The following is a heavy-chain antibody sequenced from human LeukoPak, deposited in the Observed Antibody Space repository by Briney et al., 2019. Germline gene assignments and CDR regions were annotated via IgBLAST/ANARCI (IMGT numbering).Heavy chain of an antibody. Sequence: SETLSLTCAVYGGSFSGYYWSWIRQPPGKGLEWIGEINHSGSTNYNPSLKSRVTISVDTSKNQFSLKLSSVTAADTAVYYCARRALRLVHHYYYGMDVWGQGTTVTVSS. CDR3: ARRALRLVHHYYYGMDV. CDR1: GGSFSGYY. CDR2: INHSGST. J-gene: IGHJ6*02. V-gene: IGHV4-34*01. D-gene: IGHD6-19*01.